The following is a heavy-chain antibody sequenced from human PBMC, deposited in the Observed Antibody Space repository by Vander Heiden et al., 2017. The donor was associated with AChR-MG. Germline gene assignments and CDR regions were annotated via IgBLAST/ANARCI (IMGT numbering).Heavy chain of an antibody. Sequence: QITLKESGPTLVKPTQTLTLTCTFSGFSLSTSGVGVGWIRQPPGKALEWLALIYWDDDKRYSPSLKSRLTITKDTSKNQVVLTMTNMDPVDTATYYCAHRRKYGDYVWGYFDLWGRGTLVTVSS. CDR2: IYWDDDK. D-gene: IGHD4-17*01. CDR1: GFSLSTSGVG. V-gene: IGHV2-5*02. CDR3: AHRRKYGDYVWGYFDL. J-gene: IGHJ2*01.